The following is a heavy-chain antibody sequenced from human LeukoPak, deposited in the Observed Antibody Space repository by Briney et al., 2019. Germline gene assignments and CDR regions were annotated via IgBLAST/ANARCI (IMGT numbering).Heavy chain of an antibody. CDR3: ARERTTVGTGDVFDI. Sequence: GGSLRLSCAAYGFTFSSYSMNWVRQAPGRGLDWVPSMTGSSSYIYYADAVRGRFTISRDNAKNSLYLQMNSLRAEDTAVYYCARERTTVGTGDVFDIWGQGTMVTVSS. CDR1: GFTFSSYS. V-gene: IGHV3-21*01. D-gene: IGHD4-23*01. CDR2: MTGSSSYI. J-gene: IGHJ3*02.